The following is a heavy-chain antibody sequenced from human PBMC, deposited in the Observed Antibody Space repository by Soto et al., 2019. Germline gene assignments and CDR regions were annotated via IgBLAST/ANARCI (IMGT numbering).Heavy chain of an antibody. CDR2: MNPNSGNT. CDR3: ARENYDFWSGYYITSRGDYYYYMDV. V-gene: IGHV1-8*01. D-gene: IGHD3-3*01. J-gene: IGHJ6*03. Sequence: GASVKVSCKASGYTFTSYDINWVRQATGQGLEWMGWMNPNSGNTGYAQKFQGGVTMTRNTSISTAYMELSSLRSEDTAVYYCARENYDFWSGYYITSRGDYYYYMDVWGKGTTVTVSS. CDR1: GYTFTSYD.